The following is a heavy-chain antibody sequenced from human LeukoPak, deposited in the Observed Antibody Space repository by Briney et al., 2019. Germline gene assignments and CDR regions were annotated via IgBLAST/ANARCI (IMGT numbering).Heavy chain of an antibody. CDR2: LYSGGGT. D-gene: IGHD1-20*01. CDR1: GGSISSGTYY. J-gene: IGHJ3*02. Sequence: PSETLSLTCTVSGGSISSGTYYWGWLRQPPGKGLQWIGSLYSGGGTYYNPSLKSRVTISVDISKNQFSLKVTSVTAADTAVYYCARRHLNWHAFDIWGQGTMVTV. V-gene: IGHV4-39*01. CDR3: ARRHLNWHAFDI.